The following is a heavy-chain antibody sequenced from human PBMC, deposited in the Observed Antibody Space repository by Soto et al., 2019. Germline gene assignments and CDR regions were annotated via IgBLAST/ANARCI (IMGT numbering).Heavy chain of an antibody. CDR1: GGTFNTYA. CDR3: ARDKGRPQLGGNYYYITEV. Sequence: QVHLVQSGAEVKKPGSSVKVSCKVSGGTFNTYAISWVRQAPGQGLAWMGGIIPVFRAPDYAQKFQGRVTITADESARTAYMELNGLRSEDTAVYYCARDKGRPQLGGNYYYITEVWCQGTAVTVSS. J-gene: IGHJ6*02. V-gene: IGHV1-69*12. D-gene: IGHD3-3*02. CDR2: IIPVFRAP.